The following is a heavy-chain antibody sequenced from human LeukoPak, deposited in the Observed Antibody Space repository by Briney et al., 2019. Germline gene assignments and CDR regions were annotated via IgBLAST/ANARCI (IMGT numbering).Heavy chain of an antibody. CDR1: GFTFSSYS. D-gene: IGHD3-3*01. J-gene: IGHJ5*02. CDR2: ISSSSSYI. CDR3: ARSTTDFWSGDFDP. Sequence: PGGSLRLSCAASGFTFSSYSMNWVRQAPGKELEWVSSISSSSSYIYYADSVKGRFTISRDNAKNSLYLQMNSLRAEGTAVYYCARSTTDFWSGDFDPWGQGTLVTVSS. V-gene: IGHV3-21*01.